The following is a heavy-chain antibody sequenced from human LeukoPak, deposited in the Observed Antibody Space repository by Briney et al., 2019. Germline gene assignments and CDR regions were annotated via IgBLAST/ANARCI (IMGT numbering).Heavy chain of an antibody. CDR3: ARASITIFGVVSPLDY. D-gene: IGHD3-3*01. CDR1: GYTFTGYY. V-gene: IGHV1-2*02. J-gene: IGHJ4*02. Sequence: ASVKVSCKASGYTFTGYYMHWVRQAPGQGLEWMGWINPNSGGTNYAQKFQGRVTMTRDTSISTGYRELSRLTSDDTAVYYCARASITIFGVVSPLDYWGQGTLVTVSS. CDR2: INPNSGGT.